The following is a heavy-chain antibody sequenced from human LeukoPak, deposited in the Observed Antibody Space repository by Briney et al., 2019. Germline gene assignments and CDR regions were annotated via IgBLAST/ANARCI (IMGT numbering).Heavy chain of an antibody. D-gene: IGHD1-26*01. J-gene: IGHJ4*02. Sequence: ASVKVSCKASGYTFTGYYMHWVRQAPGRGLEWMGWINPNSGGTNYAQKFQGRVTMTRDTSISTAYMELSRLRSDDTAVYYCARGRIGRELPSRWGQGTLVAVSS. CDR1: GYTFTGYY. CDR3: ARGRIGRELPSR. V-gene: IGHV1-2*02. CDR2: INPNSGGT.